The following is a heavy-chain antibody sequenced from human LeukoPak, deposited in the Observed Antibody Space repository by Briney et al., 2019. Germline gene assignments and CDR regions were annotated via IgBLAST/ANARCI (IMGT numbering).Heavy chain of an antibody. Sequence: SETLSLTCTVSGVSISSSSYYWGWIRQPPGKGLEWIGSIYYSGSTYYNPSLKSRVTISVDTSKNQFSLKLSSVTAADTAVYYCARHEGGRDDYGDYDPNVETYYFDYWGQGTLVTVSS. CDR2: IYYSGST. CDR3: ARHEGGRDDYGDYDPNVETYYFDY. V-gene: IGHV4-39*01. J-gene: IGHJ4*02. CDR1: GVSISSSSYY. D-gene: IGHD4-17*01.